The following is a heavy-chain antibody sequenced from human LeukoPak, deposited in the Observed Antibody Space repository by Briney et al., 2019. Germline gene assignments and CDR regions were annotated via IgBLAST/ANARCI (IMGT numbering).Heavy chain of an antibody. V-gene: IGHV1-69*05. CDR2: IIPIFGTA. CDR3: ARVGASGSYDGVDY. J-gene: IGHJ4*02. Sequence: SVKVSCKASGGTFSSYAISWVRQAPGQGLEWMGGIIPIFGTANYAQKFQGRVTITTDESTSTAYMELSSLRSEDTAVYYCARVGASGSYDGVDYWGQGTLVTVSS. D-gene: IGHD3-10*01. CDR1: GGTFSSYA.